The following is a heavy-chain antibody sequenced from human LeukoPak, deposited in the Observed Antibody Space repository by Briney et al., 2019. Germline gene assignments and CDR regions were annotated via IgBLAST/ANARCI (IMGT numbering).Heavy chain of an antibody. J-gene: IGHJ1*01. Sequence: GGSLRLSCAASGFTFSSYAMSWVRQAPGKGLEWVSAISGSGGSTYYADSVKGRFTISRDNSKNTLYLQMNSLRAEDTAVYYCAKSPYDYGDYGYFQHWGQGTLVTVSS. D-gene: IGHD4-17*01. CDR2: ISGSGGST. CDR1: GFTFSSYA. V-gene: IGHV3-23*01. CDR3: AKSPYDYGDYGYFQH.